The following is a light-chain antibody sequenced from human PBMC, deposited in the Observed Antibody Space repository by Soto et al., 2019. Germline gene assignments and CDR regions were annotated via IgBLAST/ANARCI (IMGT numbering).Light chain of an antibody. Sequence: QSVLTQPASVSGSPGQSSTISCTGTSSDGGSYNLVSWYQQHPGKAPKLMIYEGSKRPSGVSNRFSRSKPGNTASLTISGLQAAAEADYYCCSYAGSSTYVFGTGTKVTVL. CDR2: EGS. CDR1: SSDGGSYNL. V-gene: IGLV2-23*01. J-gene: IGLJ1*01. CDR3: CSYAGSSTYV.